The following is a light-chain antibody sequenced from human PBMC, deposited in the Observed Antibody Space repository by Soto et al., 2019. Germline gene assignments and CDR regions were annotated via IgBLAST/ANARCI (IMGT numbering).Light chain of an antibody. CDR1: QNSSGW. V-gene: IGKV1-5*03. Sequence: DIQMSQPPSTLSASVGDRVTITCGARQNSSGWMACYQRKPGKAPKFLIHKVSSLKSGVTSRFSGSRSGTEFTLTISSRQPDDFATYFCQQYHTYPWTFSQVTNVDI. J-gene: IGKJ1*01. CDR3: QQYHTYPWT. CDR2: KVS.